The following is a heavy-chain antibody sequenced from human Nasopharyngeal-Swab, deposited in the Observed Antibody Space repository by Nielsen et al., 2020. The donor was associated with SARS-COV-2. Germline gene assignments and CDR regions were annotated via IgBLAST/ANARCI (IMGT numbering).Heavy chain of an antibody. CDR3: ARSTMVRGYYYYYGMDV. Sequence: ASVKVSCKASGYTFTSYDISWVRQATGQGLEWMGWMNPNSGNTGYAQKFQGRVTMTRNTSISTAYMELSSLRSEDTAVYYCARSTMVRGYYYYYGMDVWGQGTTVTVSS. J-gene: IGHJ6*02. CDR2: MNPNSGNT. V-gene: IGHV1-8*01. CDR1: GYTFTSYD. D-gene: IGHD3-10*01.